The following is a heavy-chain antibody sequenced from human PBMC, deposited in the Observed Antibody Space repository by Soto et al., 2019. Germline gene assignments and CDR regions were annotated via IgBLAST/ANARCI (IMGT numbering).Heavy chain of an antibody. CDR3: ARKVILDY. CDR1: EFTFSNFW. Sequence: EVQLVESGGGVVQPGGSLRLSCAASEFTFSNFWMSWVRQAPGKGLEWVAYIKYDGTEKNYVDSVKGRFTISRDNAKNSLYLQMNSLTAEDTAVYYCARKVILDYWGQGTLVTVSS. V-gene: IGHV3-7*01. D-gene: IGHD3-16*02. J-gene: IGHJ4*02. CDR2: IKYDGTEK.